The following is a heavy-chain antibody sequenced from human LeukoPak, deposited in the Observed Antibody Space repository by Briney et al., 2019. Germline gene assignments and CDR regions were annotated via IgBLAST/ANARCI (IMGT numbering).Heavy chain of an antibody. Sequence: RTSETLSLTCAVYGGSFSGYYWSWIRQPPGKGLEWIGEINHSGSTNYNPSLKSRVTISVDTSKNQFSLKLSSVTVADTAVYYCARGRGPEEPIKSTTFDYWGQGTLVTVSS. CDR2: INHSGST. CDR1: GGSFSGYY. V-gene: IGHV4-34*01. J-gene: IGHJ4*02. D-gene: IGHD2/OR15-2a*01. CDR3: ARGRGPEEPIKSTTFDY.